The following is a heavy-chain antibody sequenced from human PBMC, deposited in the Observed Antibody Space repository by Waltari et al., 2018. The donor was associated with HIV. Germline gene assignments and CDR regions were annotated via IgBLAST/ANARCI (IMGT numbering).Heavy chain of an antibody. CDR2: IRSKANGYTT. V-gene: IGHV3-73*01. J-gene: IGHJ3*01. D-gene: IGHD1-1*01. CDR1: GLTFRRSA. Sequence: EVQLVESGGGLVQPGESLTLSWAASGLTFRRSAINWVRQAPGKGLDWIGRIRSKANGYTTAYGASVKGRFIISRDDSKNTAYLQMSSLKTEDTALFYCTRLSGNDAFDVWGQGTLVTVSS. CDR3: TRLSGNDAFDV.